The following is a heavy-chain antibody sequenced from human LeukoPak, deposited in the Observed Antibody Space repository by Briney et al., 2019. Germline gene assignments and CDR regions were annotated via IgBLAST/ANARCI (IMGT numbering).Heavy chain of an antibody. CDR2: ISWDGGST. V-gene: IGHV3-43*01. J-gene: IGHJ4*02. Sequence: GGSLRLSCAASGFTFDDYAMHWVRQVPGKGLEWVSLISWDGGSTYYADSVKGRFTISRDNSKNSLYLQMNSLRTEDTALYYCAKDEAGYFDYWGQGTLVTVSS. CDR1: GFTFDDYA. CDR3: AKDEAGYFDY.